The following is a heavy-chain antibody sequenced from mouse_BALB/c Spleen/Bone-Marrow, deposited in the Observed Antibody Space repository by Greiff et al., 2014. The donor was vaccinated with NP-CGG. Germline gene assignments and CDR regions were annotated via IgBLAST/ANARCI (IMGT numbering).Heavy chain of an antibody. V-gene: IGHV1-54*01. CDR2: INPGSGGT. CDR3: ARRDGSYFDY. D-gene: IGHD3-3*01. J-gene: IGHJ2*01. CDR1: GYAFTNYL. Sequence: QVQLQQSGAELVRSGTSARVSCKASGYAFTNYLIEWVKQRPGQGLEWIGMINPGSGGTNYNEKFKGKSTLTAYKSSSTAYMQLSSLTSDDSAVYFCARRDGSYFDYWGQGTTLTVSS.